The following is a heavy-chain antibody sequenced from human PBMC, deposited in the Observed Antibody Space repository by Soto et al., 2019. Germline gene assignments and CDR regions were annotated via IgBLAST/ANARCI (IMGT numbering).Heavy chain of an antibody. CDR1: GGTFSSYT. Sequence: ASVKVSCKASGGTFSSYTISWVRQAPGQGLEWMGRIIPILGIANYAQKFQGRVTITADKSTSTAYMELSSLRSEDTAVYYCARVPGCSGGSCYTVFDPWGQGTLVTVS. CDR2: IIPILGIA. D-gene: IGHD2-15*01. CDR3: ARVPGCSGGSCYTVFDP. V-gene: IGHV1-69*02. J-gene: IGHJ5*02.